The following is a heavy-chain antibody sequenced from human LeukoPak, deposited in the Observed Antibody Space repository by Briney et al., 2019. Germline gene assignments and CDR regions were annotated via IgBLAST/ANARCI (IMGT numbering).Heavy chain of an antibody. J-gene: IGHJ6*04. D-gene: IGHD4-17*01. CDR2: INHSGST. CDR3: ARTAVTTDYYYYYGMDV. Sequence: SETLSLTCAVYGGSFSGYYWSWIRQPPGKGLERIGEINHSGSTNYNPSLKSRVTISVDTSKNQFSLSLSSVTAADTAVYYCARTAVTTDYYYYYGMDVWGKGTTVTVSS. V-gene: IGHV4-34*01. CDR1: GGSFSGYY.